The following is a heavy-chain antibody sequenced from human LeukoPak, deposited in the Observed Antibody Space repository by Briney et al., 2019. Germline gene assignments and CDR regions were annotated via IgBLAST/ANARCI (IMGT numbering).Heavy chain of an antibody. V-gene: IGHV3-23*01. CDR1: GFTLSSYA. CDR3: AKAFVNEVSGVNRFCDY. D-gene: IGHD4-23*01. CDR2: LCISGDNT. J-gene: IGHJ4*02. Sequence: GGSLRLSCAASGFTLSSYAMSWVRQAPGKGLEWVSALCISGDNTSYTDYVKGRFTISRDNYTNTLYLQMNRLRVDDTAVYYCAKAFVNEVSGVNRFCDYWGQGSRVSVSS.